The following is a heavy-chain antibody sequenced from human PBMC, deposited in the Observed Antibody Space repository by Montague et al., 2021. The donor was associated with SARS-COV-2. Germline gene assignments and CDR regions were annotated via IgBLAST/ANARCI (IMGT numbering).Heavy chain of an antibody. J-gene: IGHJ4*02. CDR2: ITGSGGST. CDR3: AKGYYYYTSGYLHAFDY. CDR1: GFTFRSYG. D-gene: IGHD3-22*01. Sequence: SLRLSCAASGFTFRSYGMSWVRQAPGKGLEWVSGITGSGGSTDYADSVKGRFTISRDNSKNTLYLQMNSLRAEDTAVYYCAKGYYYYTSGYLHAFDYWGQGTLVTVSS. V-gene: IGHV3-23*01.